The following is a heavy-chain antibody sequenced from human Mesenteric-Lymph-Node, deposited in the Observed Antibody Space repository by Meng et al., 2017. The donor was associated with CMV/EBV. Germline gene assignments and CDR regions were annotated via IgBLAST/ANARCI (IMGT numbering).Heavy chain of an antibody. CDR2: ISYDGGTK. D-gene: IGHD6-6*01. Sequence: GESLKISCAASGFTSNIYIMTWARQAPGKGPEWVSVISYDGGTKYDADSVKGRFTISRDNSKNTLYLQMNSLRAEDTAVYYCARRARPGYFQHWGQGTLVTVSS. V-gene: IGHV3-30*14. CDR3: ARRARPGYFQH. J-gene: IGHJ1*01. CDR1: GFTSNIYI.